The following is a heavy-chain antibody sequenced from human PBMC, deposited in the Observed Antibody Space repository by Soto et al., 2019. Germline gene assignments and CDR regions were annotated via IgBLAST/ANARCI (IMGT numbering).Heavy chain of an antibody. CDR2: IYHSGGT. CDR3: ARDSRSGYYLEY. Sequence: QLQLQESGSGLVKPSQTLSLTCAVSGDSISSGGYSWNWIRQPPGKGLEWIGYIYHSGGTDYNPSLPSRVTITVDSSNNQFSLNLRSVTAPVTAVYYCARDSRSGYYLEYWGQGTLVTVSS. D-gene: IGHD3-22*01. V-gene: IGHV4-30-2*01. J-gene: IGHJ4*02. CDR1: GDSISSGGYS.